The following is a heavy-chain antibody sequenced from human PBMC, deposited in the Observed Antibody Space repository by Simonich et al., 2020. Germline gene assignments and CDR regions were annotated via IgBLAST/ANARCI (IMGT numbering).Heavy chain of an antibody. Sequence: QVQLVQSGAEVKKPGASVKVSCKASGYTFTGYYMPWVRQAPGQGLEWKGRINPKRGGKTKAKKFQGRVTMTRDTSISTAYMELSRLRSDDTAVYYCARDRAARYYYYYYMDVWGKGTTVTVSS. D-gene: IGHD6-6*01. CDR3: ARDRAARYYYYYYMDV. CDR2: INPKRGGK. V-gene: IGHV1-2*02. CDR1: GYTFTGYY. J-gene: IGHJ6*03.